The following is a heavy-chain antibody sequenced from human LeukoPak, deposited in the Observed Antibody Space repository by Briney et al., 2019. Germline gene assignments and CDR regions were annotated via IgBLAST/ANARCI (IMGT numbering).Heavy chain of an antibody. V-gene: IGHV4-38-2*01. D-gene: IGHD2-2*02. CDR1: GYSISSGYY. J-gene: IGHJ4*02. Sequence: KPSETLSLTCAVSGYSISSGYYWGWIRQPPGQGLEWIGSIYHSGSTYYNSSLKSRVTISVDTSKNQFSLKLSSVTAADTAVYYCARRLSLYCSSTSCYTGGWVDYWGQGTLVTVSS. CDR3: ARRLSLYCSSTSCYTGGWVDY. CDR2: IYHSGST.